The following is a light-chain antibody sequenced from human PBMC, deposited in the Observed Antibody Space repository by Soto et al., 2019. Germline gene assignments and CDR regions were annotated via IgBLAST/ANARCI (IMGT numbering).Light chain of an antibody. Sequence: EIVLTQSPGTLSLSPGERATLSCRASQSVSSNYLAWYQQKPGQAPRLLIYGASSRATGIPDRFSGSGSGTDFTLTISSLQPEDFAVYYCQQYCNSPWTFGQGTKVDI. CDR3: QQYCNSPWT. J-gene: IGKJ1*01. V-gene: IGKV3-20*01. CDR2: GAS. CDR1: QSVSSNY.